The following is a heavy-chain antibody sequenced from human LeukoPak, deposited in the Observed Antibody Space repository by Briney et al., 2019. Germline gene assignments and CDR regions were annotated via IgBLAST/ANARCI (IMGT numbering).Heavy chain of an antibody. CDR3: ARKSGLQSLFDAFDI. J-gene: IGHJ3*02. CDR2: INYSGST. V-gene: IGHV4-39*01. Sequence: PSETLSLTCTVSGVSISGSSYYWGWIRQPPGKGLEWIGTINYSGSTYYAPSLKSRVTISVDTSKNQFSLKLSSVTAADTAVYYCARKSGLQSLFDAFDIWGQGTMVTVSS. D-gene: IGHD2-21*02. CDR1: GVSISGSSYY.